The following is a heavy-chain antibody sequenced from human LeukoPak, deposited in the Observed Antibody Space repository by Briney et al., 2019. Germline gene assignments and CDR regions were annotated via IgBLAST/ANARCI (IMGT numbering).Heavy chain of an antibody. J-gene: IGHJ4*02. CDR1: GXTFSGYW. Sequence: GGSLRLSCAASGXTFSGYWMSWVRQAPGKGLEWVVNIKQEGIEKYYVDSVKGRFTISRDNAKNSLYLQMNSLRAEDTAVYYCARARTAGATNPHFFDYWGQGTLVTVSS. CDR3: ARARTAGATNPHFFDY. V-gene: IGHV3-7*04. CDR2: IKQEGIEK. D-gene: IGHD1-26*01.